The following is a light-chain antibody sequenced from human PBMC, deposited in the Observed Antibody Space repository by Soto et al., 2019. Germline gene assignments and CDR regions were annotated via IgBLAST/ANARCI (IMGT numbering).Light chain of an antibody. CDR3: MHGTHLPPYT. CDR1: QRLVHSAGNTY. Sequence: DVVMTQSPLSLPVTLGQPASSSCRSRQRLVHSAGNTYLNWFHQRPGQSPRRLIYKVSNRDSGVPHRCSGSGSYTYFTLKISWVEAEEVGVYYCMHGTHLPPYTIVHGTKLEIK. J-gene: IGKJ2*01. CDR2: KVS. V-gene: IGKV2-30*02.